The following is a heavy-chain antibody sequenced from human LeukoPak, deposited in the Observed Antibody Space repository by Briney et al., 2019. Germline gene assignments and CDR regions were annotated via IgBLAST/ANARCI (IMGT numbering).Heavy chain of an antibody. CDR3: ARDWDSRNDYFDP. CDR2: TSAHNDDT. J-gene: IGHJ4*02. V-gene: IGHV1-18*01. CDR1: GYTFTSSG. D-gene: IGHD1-1*01. Sequence: GASVKVSCKASGYTFTSSGISWVRQAPGQGLEWMGWTSAHNDDTNYAETLQGRLTMTTDISTSTAYMELTSLRSDDTAVYYCARDWDSRNDYFDPWGQGTLVIVSS.